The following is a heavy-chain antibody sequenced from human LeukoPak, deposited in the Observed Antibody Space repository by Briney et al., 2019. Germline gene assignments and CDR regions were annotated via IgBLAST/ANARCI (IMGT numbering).Heavy chain of an antibody. J-gene: IGHJ4*02. CDR3: AKEKTSSLCDY. V-gene: IGHV3-30-3*01. D-gene: IGHD6-13*01. Sequence: GGSLRLSCAASGFTFSSYAMHWVRQAPGKGLEWVAVISYDGSNKYYADSVKGRFTISRDNSKNTLYLQMNSLRAEDTAVYYCAKEKTSSLCDYWGQGTLVTVSS. CDR2: ISYDGSNK. CDR1: GFTFSSYA.